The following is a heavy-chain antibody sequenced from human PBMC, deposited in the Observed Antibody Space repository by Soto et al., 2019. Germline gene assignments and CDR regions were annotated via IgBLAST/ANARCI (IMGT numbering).Heavy chain of an antibody. J-gene: IGHJ5*02. CDR3: ARGRSSPNFDP. V-gene: IGHV1-69*01. D-gene: IGHD6-6*01. Sequence: QVQLVQSGAEVRKPGSSVKVSCKISGGTFTNYVISWLRQAPGQGLEWMGGLIPIFGAANLAQKFQGRVTITADESTRTVNMELSSLTSKDTAAYYCARGRSSPNFDPWGQGTLVTVSS. CDR2: LIPIFGAA. CDR1: GGTFTNYV.